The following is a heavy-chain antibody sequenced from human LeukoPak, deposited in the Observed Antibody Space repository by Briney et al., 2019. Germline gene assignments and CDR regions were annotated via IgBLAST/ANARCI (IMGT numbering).Heavy chain of an antibody. CDR1: GGSISSYY. D-gene: IGHD3-22*01. Sequence: SETLSLTCTVSGGSISSYYWTWIRQPAGKGLEWIGRIYSSGSTYYNPSLKSRVTMSVDTSKNQFSLKLSSVTAADTAVYYCARDAYYYDSDGYYQLDYWGQGTLVTVSS. J-gene: IGHJ4*02. CDR2: IYSSGST. V-gene: IGHV4-4*07. CDR3: ARDAYYYDSDGYYQLDY.